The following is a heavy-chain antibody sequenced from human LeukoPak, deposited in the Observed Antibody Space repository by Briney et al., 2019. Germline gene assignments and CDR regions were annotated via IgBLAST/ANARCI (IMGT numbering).Heavy chain of an antibody. V-gene: IGHV1-18*01. Sequence: ASVKVSRKASGYTFTSYGISWVRQAPGQGLEWMGWISAYNGNTNYAQKLQGKVTMTTDTSTSTAYMELRSLRSDDTAVYYCARDGMGNYYDSSGYYLLDYWGQGTLVTVSS. CDR2: ISAYNGNT. D-gene: IGHD3-22*01. CDR1: GYTFTSYG. J-gene: IGHJ4*02. CDR3: ARDGMGNYYDSSGYYLLDY.